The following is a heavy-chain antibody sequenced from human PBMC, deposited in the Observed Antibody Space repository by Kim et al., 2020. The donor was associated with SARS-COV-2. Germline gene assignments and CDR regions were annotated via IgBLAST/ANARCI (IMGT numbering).Heavy chain of an antibody. CDR3: TRSNRHGQRAFDI. V-gene: IGHV5-51*01. Sequence: GESLTISCKGSGYKFSDYWIGWVRQLPGKGLEWMGLIYPIDSDTTYSPSVRGRVTISVDKSVSTAYLQWSSLKASDTAMYYCTRSNRHGQRAFDIWSQGT. D-gene: IGHD2-8*01. CDR2: IYPIDSDT. CDR1: GYKFSDYW. J-gene: IGHJ3*02.